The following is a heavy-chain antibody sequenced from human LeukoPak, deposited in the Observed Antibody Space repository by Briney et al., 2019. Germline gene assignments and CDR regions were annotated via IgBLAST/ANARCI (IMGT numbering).Heavy chain of an antibody. CDR3: ARNTQPASIITMIVVGGAFDI. D-gene: IGHD3-22*01. J-gene: IGHJ3*02. Sequence: SETLSLTCTVSGGSISSYYWSWVRQPAGKGLKWIGRIYASGSTNYNPSLKSRITMSVDTSKNQFSLKLSSVTAADTAVYYCARNTQPASIITMIVVGGAFDIWGQGTMVTVSS. V-gene: IGHV4-4*07. CDR1: GGSISSYY. CDR2: IYASGST.